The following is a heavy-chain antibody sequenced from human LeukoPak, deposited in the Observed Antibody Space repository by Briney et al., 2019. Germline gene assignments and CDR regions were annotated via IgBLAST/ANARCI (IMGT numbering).Heavy chain of an antibody. J-gene: IGHJ4*02. CDR3: ARVASDYGDYAPDY. V-gene: IGHV4-59*01. Sequence: KSSETLSLTXTVSGGSISSYYWSWIRQPPGKGLEWIGYIYYSGSTNHNPSLKSRVTISVDTSKNQFSLKLSSVTAADTAVYYCARVASDYGDYAPDYWGQGTLVTVSS. D-gene: IGHD4-17*01. CDR2: IYYSGST. CDR1: GGSISSYY.